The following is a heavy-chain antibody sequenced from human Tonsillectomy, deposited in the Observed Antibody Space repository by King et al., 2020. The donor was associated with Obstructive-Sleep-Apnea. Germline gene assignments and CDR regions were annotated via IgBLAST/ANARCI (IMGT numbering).Heavy chain of an antibody. Sequence: DVQLVESGGGLVQPGGSLRLSCVASGFTFSSHWMSWVRQAPGKGLEFVANINQDGREKNNVDSVRGRFTISRDNAEKSLYLQMNSLRADDTAVYYCARGAFWGQGTLVAVSS. CDR2: INQDGREK. CDR1: GFTFSSHW. CDR3: ARGAF. V-gene: IGHV3-7*01. J-gene: IGHJ4*02.